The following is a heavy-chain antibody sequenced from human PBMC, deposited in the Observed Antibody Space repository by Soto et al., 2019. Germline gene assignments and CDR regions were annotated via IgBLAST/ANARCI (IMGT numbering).Heavy chain of an antibody. CDR2: IYPGDSDT. CDR1: GYSFTNYW. CDR3: QRRIAAACCFDY. V-gene: IGHV5-51*01. D-gene: IGHD6-13*01. Sequence: GASLKISCNGSGYSFTNYWIAWVRQMPGKGLEWMGIIYPGDSDTRYNPSFQGQVTISADKSISAAYLQWSSLKASDTAKYYCQRRIAAACCFDYWGQGTLVTVS. J-gene: IGHJ4*02.